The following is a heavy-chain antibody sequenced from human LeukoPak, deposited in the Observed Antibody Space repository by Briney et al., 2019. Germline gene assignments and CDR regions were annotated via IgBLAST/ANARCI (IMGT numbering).Heavy chain of an antibody. J-gene: IGHJ4*02. D-gene: IGHD3-10*01. CDR3: ARDDNYYGSGRLRY. V-gene: IGHV3-7*01. CDR2: IKQDGSEK. Sequence: QTGGSLRLSCAASGFTFSSYWMSWVRQAPGKGLEWVANIKQDGSEKYYVDSVKGRFTIPRDNAKNSLYLQMNSLRAEDTAVYYCARDDNYYGSGRLRYWGQGTLVTVSS. CDR1: GFTFSSYW.